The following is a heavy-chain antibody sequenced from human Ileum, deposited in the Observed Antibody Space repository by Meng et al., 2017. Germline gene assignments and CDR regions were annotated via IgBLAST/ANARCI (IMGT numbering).Heavy chain of an antibody. D-gene: IGHD3-10*02. CDR3: ARADYVRYFDL. J-gene: IGHJ2*01. Sequence: QGRLQGPGPGLGQPSDALSLTCAGSGGSIESNNWWTWIRQPPGQGLEWIGEVYHSGSTHYNPSLQSRVTISIDNSKNRFSLSLNSVTAADTAIYYCARADYVRYFDLWGRGTLVTASS. CDR2: VYHSGST. V-gene: IGHV4-4*02. CDR1: GGSIESNNW.